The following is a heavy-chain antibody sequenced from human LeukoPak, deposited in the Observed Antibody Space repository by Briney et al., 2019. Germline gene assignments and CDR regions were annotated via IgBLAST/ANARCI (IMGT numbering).Heavy chain of an antibody. Sequence: SETLSLTCTVSGDPVSSGDFYWSWIRQSPGRGLQWIAYTHHTGSSNCSPSLRSRVTISMDTSKNQLSLNLNSVTAADTAVYYCARQLAQAEGRAFDIWGQGTKVTVSS. V-gene: IGHV4-61*08. D-gene: IGHD6-19*01. CDR2: THHTGSS. CDR3: ARQLAQAEGRAFDI. CDR1: GDPVSSGDFY. J-gene: IGHJ3*02.